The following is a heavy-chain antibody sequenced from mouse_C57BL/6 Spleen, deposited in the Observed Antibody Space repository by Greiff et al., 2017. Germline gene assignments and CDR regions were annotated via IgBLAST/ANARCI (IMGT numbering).Heavy chain of an antibody. V-gene: IGHV1-52*01. J-gene: IGHJ2*01. CDR3: ASQGYLGYFDY. Sequence: QVQLQQPGAELVRPGSSVKLSCKASGYTFTSYWMHWVKQRPIQGLEWIGNIDPSDSETHYNQKFKDKATLTVAKSSSTAYMQLSSLTSEDSAVYYCASQGYLGYFDYWGQGTTLTVSS. CDR2: IDPSDSET. CDR1: GYTFTSYW. D-gene: IGHD2-3*01.